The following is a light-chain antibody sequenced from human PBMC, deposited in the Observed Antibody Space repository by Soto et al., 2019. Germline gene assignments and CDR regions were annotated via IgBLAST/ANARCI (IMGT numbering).Light chain of an antibody. CDR3: QQYGSSPGLFT. J-gene: IGKJ3*01. CDR1: PSVSSTY. Sequence: EIVLTQSPGTLSLSPGDRATLSCRASPSVSSTYLAWYQQKPGQAPRLLIYDASSRATGIPDRFSGSGSGTDFPLTISRLEPEDFAVYYCQQYGSSPGLFTFGPGTKVDIK. V-gene: IGKV3-20*01. CDR2: DAS.